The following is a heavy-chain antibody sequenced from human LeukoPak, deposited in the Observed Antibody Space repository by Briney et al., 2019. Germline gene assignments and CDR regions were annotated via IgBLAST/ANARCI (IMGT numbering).Heavy chain of an antibody. D-gene: IGHD3-10*01. Sequence: GASVKVSCKASGFTFTSSAMQWVRQARGQRLEWIGWIVVGSGNTNYAQKFQERVTITGDMSTSTAYMELSSLRSEDTAVYYCAAGVILWFGEHNAFDIWGQGTMVTVSS. CDR2: IVVGSGNT. J-gene: IGHJ3*02. CDR3: AAGVILWFGEHNAFDI. V-gene: IGHV1-58*02. CDR1: GFTFTSSA.